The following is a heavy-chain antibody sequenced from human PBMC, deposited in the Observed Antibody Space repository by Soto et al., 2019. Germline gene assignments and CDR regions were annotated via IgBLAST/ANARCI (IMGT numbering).Heavy chain of an antibody. V-gene: IGHV4-30-2*01. Sequence: PSETLSLTCAVSGGSISSGGYSWSWIRQPPGKGLEWIGYIYHSGSTYYNPSLKSRVTISVDRSKNQFSLKLSSVTAADTAVYYCARHVPYCSDTSQCAYGMDVRGQGTTVTVSS. CDR1: GGSISSGGYS. J-gene: IGHJ6*02. CDR3: ARHVPYCSDTSQCAYGMDV. CDR2: IYHSGST. D-gene: IGHD2-2*01.